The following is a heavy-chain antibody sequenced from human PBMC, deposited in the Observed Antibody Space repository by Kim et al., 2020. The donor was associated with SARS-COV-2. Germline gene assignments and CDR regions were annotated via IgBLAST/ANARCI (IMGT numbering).Heavy chain of an antibody. CDR2: IYPGDSDT. CDR1: GYSFTSYW. CDR3: ARLQWVFGVVIYFDY. D-gene: IGHD3-3*01. V-gene: IGHV5-51*01. Sequence: GESLKISCKGSGYSFTSYWIGWVRQMPGKGLEWMGIIYPGDSDTRYSPSFQGQVTISADKSISTAYLQWSSLKASDTAMYYCARLQWVFGVVIYFDYWGQGTLVTVSS. J-gene: IGHJ4*02.